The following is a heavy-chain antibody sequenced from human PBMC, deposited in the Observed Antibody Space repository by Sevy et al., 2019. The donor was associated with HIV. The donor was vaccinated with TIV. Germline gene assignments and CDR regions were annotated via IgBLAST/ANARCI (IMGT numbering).Heavy chain of an antibody. CDR2: ISYHGRDK. D-gene: IGHD3-9*01. J-gene: IGHJ6*02. V-gene: IGHV3-30*18. CDR1: GITFSTSG. Sequence: GGSLRLSCVVSGITFSTSGMHWVRQAPGKGLEWVAVISYHGRDKFYADSVKGRSTISRDNSKNILYLQMVSLGAEETAVYYCAKDFTGYNGMDVWGQGTMVTVSS. CDR3: AKDFTGYNGMDV.